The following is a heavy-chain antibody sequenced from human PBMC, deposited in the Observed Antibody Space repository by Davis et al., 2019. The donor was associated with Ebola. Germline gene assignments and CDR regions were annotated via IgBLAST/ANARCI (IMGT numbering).Heavy chain of an antibody. CDR3: ARGDAVCDY. CDR1: GFTFSSFS. D-gene: IGHD2-21*02. Sequence: GESLKTPCAASGFTFSSFSMNWVRQAPGKGLEWVSSITSSSSYIYYADSVKGRFTISRDNAKNALYLQMNSLRAEDTAVYYCARGDAVCDYWGQGTLVTVSS. CDR2: ITSSSSYI. J-gene: IGHJ4*02. V-gene: IGHV3-21*01.